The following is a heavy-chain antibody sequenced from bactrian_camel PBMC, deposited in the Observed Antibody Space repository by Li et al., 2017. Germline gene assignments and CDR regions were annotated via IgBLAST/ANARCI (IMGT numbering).Heavy chain of an antibody. CDR2: IYTGDGST. CDR3: AAAIAPSWLGPSWSALSGRNYKY. Sequence: QLVESGGGLVQPGGSLRLSCAASGFTFSNNWMHWVRQAPGKGLEWVSSIYTGDGSTNSADSVKGRFTISKDNAKNTLYLQMYSLKPEDTAMYYCAAAIAPSWLGPSWSALSGRNYKYWGQGTQVTVS. V-gene: IGHV3S19*01. J-gene: IGHJ4*01. D-gene: IGHD6*01. CDR1: GFTFSNNW.